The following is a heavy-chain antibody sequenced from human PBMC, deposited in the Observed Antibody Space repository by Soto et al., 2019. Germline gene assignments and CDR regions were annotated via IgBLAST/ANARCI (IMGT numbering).Heavy chain of an antibody. CDR3: ARGRDGDY. CDR2: ISAHNGNT. D-gene: IGHD6-6*01. CDR1: GYTFTSYG. V-gene: IGHV1-18*01. Sequence: QVHLVQSGAEVKKPGASVKVSCKGSGYTFTSYGITWVRQAPGQGLEWMGWISAHNGNTDYAQKLQGRVTVTRDTSTSPAYMELRSLRSDDTAVYYCARGRDGDYWGQGALVTVSS. J-gene: IGHJ4*02.